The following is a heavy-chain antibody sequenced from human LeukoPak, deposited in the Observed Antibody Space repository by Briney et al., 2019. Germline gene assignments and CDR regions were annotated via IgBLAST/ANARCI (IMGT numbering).Heavy chain of an antibody. CDR3: ARAMSSSAPIYYYYYMDV. CDR1: GGSISSYY. CDR2: IYYSGST. J-gene: IGHJ6*03. V-gene: IGHV4-59*01. D-gene: IGHD6-6*01. Sequence: SETLSLTCTVSGGSISSYYWSWIRQPPGKGLEWIGYIYYSGSTNYNPSLKSRVTISVDTSKNQFSLKLSSVTAADTAVYYCARAMSSSAPIYYYYYMDVWGKGTTVTVSS.